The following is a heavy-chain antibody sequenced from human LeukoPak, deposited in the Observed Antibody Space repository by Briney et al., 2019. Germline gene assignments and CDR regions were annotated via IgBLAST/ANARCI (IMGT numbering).Heavy chain of an antibody. J-gene: IGHJ4*02. CDR3: AKDGASGSYWADYFDY. Sequence: GGSLRLSCAASGFTFSSYAMSWVRQAPGKGLEWVSAISGSGGSTYYADSVKGRFTISRDNSKNTLYLQMNSLRAEDTAVYYCAKDGASGSYWADYFDYWGQGTLVTVSS. CDR2: ISGSGGST. CDR1: GFTFSSYA. V-gene: IGHV3-23*01. D-gene: IGHD1-26*01.